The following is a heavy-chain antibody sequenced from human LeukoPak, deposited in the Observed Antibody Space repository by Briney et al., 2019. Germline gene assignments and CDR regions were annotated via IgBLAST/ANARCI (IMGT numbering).Heavy chain of an antibody. CDR1: RYTFTSYG. CDR3: ARDEYCSNTSCYRNYYYYYYGMDV. D-gene: IGHD2-2*02. J-gene: IGHJ6*02. CDR2: ISAYNGNT. V-gene: IGHV1-18*01. Sequence: GASVKVSCKASRYTFTSYGISWVRQAPGQGLEWMGWISAYNGNTNYAQKLQGRVTMTTDTSTSTAYMELRSLRSDDTAVYYCARDEYCSNTSCYRNYYYYYYGMDVWGQGTTVTVSS.